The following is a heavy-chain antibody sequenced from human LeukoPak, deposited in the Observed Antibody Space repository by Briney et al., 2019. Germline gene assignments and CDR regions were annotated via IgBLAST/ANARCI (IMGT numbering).Heavy chain of an antibody. CDR2: IIPIFGTA. J-gene: IGHJ4*02. Sequence: EASVKVSCKASGGTFSSYAISWVRQAPGQGLEWMGGIIPIFGTANYAQKFQGRVTITTDESTSTAYMELSSLRSEDTAVYYCARVAAYSGRYYFDYWGQGTLVTVSS. D-gene: IGHD1-26*01. V-gene: IGHV1-69*05. CDR1: GGTFSSYA. CDR3: ARVAAYSGRYYFDY.